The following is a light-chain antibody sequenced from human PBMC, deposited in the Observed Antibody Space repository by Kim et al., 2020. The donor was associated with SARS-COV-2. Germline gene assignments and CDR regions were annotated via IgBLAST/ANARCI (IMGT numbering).Light chain of an antibody. V-gene: IGKV1-5*03. CDR3: QQYNSHST. CDR2: RAS. J-gene: IGKJ2*01. CDR1: QSIDNW. Sequence: DIQMTQSPSTLSASVGDRVTITCRASQSIDNWLAWYQQKRGKAPNLLIHRASTLENGVPLRFSGSGSGTEFTLTISSLQPDDVATYYCQQYNSHSTFGQGTKLEIK.